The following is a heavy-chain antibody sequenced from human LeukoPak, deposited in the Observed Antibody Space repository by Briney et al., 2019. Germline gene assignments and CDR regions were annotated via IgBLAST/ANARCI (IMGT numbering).Heavy chain of an antibody. V-gene: IGHV3-21*04. CDR1: GSTFSSYS. J-gene: IGHJ4*02. Sequence: GGSLRLSCVASGSTFSSYSMNWVRQAPGKGLEWVSSISSSSSYIYYADSVKGRFTISRDNAKNSLYLQMNSLRAEDTAVYYCAKSGYNRFDYWGQGTLVTVSS. D-gene: IGHD5-24*01. CDR3: AKSGYNRFDY. CDR2: ISSSSSYI.